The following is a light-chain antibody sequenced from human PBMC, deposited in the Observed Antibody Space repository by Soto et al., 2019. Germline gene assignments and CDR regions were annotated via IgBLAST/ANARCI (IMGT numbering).Light chain of an antibody. CDR3: QQYGSSPHT. V-gene: IGKV3-20*01. CDR1: QSVSSSY. CDR2: GAS. Sequence: EIVLTQSPGTLSLSPGERATLSCRASQSVSSSYLAWYQHKPGQAPRLLIYGASSKATGIPDMFSGSGSRTDFTLTISRLEPEDFAVYYCQQYGSSPHTFGQGTKLEIK. J-gene: IGKJ2*01.